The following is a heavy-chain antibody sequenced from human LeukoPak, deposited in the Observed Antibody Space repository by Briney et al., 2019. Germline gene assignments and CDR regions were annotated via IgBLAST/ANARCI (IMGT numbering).Heavy chain of an antibody. CDR3: ARAPNYYGSGSYDY. CDR1: GYTFTSYG. Sequence: SVKVSRKASGYTFTSYGISWVRQAPGQGLEWMGGIIPIFGTANYAQKFQGRVTITADESTSTAYMELSSLRSEDTAVYYCARAPNYYGSGSYDYWGQGTLVTVSS. V-gene: IGHV1-69*13. D-gene: IGHD3-10*01. CDR2: IIPIFGTA. J-gene: IGHJ4*02.